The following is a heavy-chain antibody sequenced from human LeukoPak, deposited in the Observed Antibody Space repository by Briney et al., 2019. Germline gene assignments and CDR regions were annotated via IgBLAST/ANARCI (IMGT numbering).Heavy chain of an antibody. CDR2: ISAYNGNT. V-gene: IGHV1-18*01. CDR3: ARGATYYYGSGSYSKNYYYYYMDV. J-gene: IGHJ6*03. D-gene: IGHD3-10*01. CDR1: GYTFTSYG. Sequence: ASVKVSCKASGYTFTSYGISWVRQAPGQGLEWMGWISAYNGNTNYAQKLQGRVTMTTDTSTSTAYMELSSLRSEDTAVYYCARGATYYYGSGSYSKNYYYYYMDVWGKGTTVTISS.